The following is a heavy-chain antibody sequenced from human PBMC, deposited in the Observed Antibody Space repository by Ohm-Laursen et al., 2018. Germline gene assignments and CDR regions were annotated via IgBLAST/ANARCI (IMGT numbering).Heavy chain of an antibody. CDR2: ISWNNGYI. D-gene: IGHD3-16*01. CDR3: AKVEGYAGAH. V-gene: IGHV3-9*01. Sequence: SLRLSCAASGFTFDNYAMHWVRQAPGKGLAWVSGISWNNGYIGYADSVKGRFTISRDNAKNSLYLQVNSLRAEDTALYYCAKVEGYAGAHWGQGTLVTVSS. CDR1: GFTFDNYA. J-gene: IGHJ4*02.